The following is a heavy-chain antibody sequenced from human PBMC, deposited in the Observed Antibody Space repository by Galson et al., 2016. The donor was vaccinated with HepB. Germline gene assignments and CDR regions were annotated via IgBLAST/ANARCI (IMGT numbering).Heavy chain of an antibody. D-gene: IGHD2-21*01. V-gene: IGHV3-48*02. CDR1: GFSLSHYG. CDR2: ISNTSPTT. Sequence: SLRLSCAVSGFSLSHYGMSWVRLAPGRGLEWISFISNTSPTTYYADSVRGRFTTSRDNAQDSLYLEMNSLRDEDTAVYFCVREYYGRLEQWGQGTLVTVSS. CDR3: VREYYGRLEQ. J-gene: IGHJ4*02.